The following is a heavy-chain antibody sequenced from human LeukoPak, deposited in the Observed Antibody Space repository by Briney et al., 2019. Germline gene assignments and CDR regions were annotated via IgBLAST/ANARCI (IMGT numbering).Heavy chain of an antibody. J-gene: IGHJ4*02. CDR2: INSDGSST. D-gene: IGHD6-6*01. CDR1: GFTFSNYW. CDR3: ARDRGYSSSSYGRMAFDY. V-gene: IGHV3-74*01. Sequence: GGSLRLSCAASGFTFSNYWMHWVRQAPGKGLVWVSRINSDGSSTSYADSVKGRFTISRDNAKTTLYLQMNSLRAEDTAVYYCARDRGYSSSSYGRMAFDYWGQGTLVTVSS.